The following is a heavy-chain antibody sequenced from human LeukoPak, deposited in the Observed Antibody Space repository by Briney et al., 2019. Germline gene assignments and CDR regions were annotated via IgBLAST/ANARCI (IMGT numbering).Heavy chain of an antibody. Sequence: GGSLRLSCTASGFIFSDSYMSWIRQAPGKGLEWVSYISSSGNTIYYADSVKGRFTISRDNAKNSLYLQMNSLRVEDTAVYYCAREPKQWLVPIDYWGQGTLVTVSS. CDR2: ISSSGNTI. V-gene: IGHV3-11*04. J-gene: IGHJ4*02. CDR3: AREPKQWLVPIDY. D-gene: IGHD6-19*01. CDR1: GFIFSDSY.